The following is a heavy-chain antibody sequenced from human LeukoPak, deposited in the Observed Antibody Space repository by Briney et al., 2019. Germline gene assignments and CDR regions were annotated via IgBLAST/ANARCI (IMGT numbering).Heavy chain of an antibody. J-gene: IGHJ5*02. D-gene: IGHD5-18*01. CDR1: GGSFSGYY. CDR3: ARARHILDTAMVTEARWFDP. Sequence: SETLSLTCAVYGGSFSGYYWSWIRQPPGKGLEWIGEINHSGSTNYNPSLKSRVTISVDTSKNQFSLKLSSVTAADTAVYYCARARHILDTAMVTEARWFDPWGQGTLVTVSS. CDR2: INHSGST. V-gene: IGHV4-34*01.